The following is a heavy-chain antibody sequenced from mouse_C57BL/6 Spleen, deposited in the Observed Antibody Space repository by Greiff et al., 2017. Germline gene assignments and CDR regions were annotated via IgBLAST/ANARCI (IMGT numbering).Heavy chain of an antibody. D-gene: IGHD2-12*01. J-gene: IGHJ2*01. CDR3: ARRVYDGYGFGC. V-gene: IGHV5-9*01. Sequence: EVQLMQPGGGLVKPGGSLKLSCAASGFTFSSYTMSWVRQTPEKRLEWVATISGCGGNTYYPDRVKGRFTISRDNTKNTLYLQMSSLRSEDAALYYCARRVYDGYGFGCWGHGTTLTVSS. CDR1: GFTFSSYT. CDR2: ISGCGGNT.